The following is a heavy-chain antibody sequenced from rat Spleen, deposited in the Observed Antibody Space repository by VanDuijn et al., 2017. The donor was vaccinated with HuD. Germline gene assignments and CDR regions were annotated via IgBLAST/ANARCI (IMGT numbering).Heavy chain of an antibody. CDR3: ARPSYGFPFAY. D-gene: IGHD1-3*01. CDR1: GFTFSDYN. V-gene: IGHV5-7*01. CDR2: ITYDGSGT. Sequence: EVQLVESGGGLVQPGRSLKLSCAASGFTFSDYNMAWVRQAPKKGLEWVATITYDGSGTYYRDSVNGRFTISRDNAKSTLYLQMDSLRSEDTATYYCARPSYGFPFAYWGQGTLVTVSS. J-gene: IGHJ3*01.